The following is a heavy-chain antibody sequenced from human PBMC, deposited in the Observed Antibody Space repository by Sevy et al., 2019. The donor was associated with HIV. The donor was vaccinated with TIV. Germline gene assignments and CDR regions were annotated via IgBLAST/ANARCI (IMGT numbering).Heavy chain of an antibody. CDR2: ISGSDDAI. Sequence: GGSLRLSCAASGFTFSDYYMSWIRQAPGKGLEWISYISGSDDAIYYADSVKGRFSISRDNAKNSLYLQLTSLRPEDTAVYYCARDHVKDGDLGDYYYFAMDVWDQGTTVTVSS. CDR3: ARDHVKDGDLGDYYYFAMDV. J-gene: IGHJ6*02. D-gene: IGHD4-17*01. CDR1: GFTFSDYY. V-gene: IGHV3-11*01.